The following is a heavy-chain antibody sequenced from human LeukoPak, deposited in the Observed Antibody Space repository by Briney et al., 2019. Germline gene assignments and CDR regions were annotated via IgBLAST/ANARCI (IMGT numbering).Heavy chain of an antibody. V-gene: IGHV4-34*01. D-gene: IGHD6-13*01. Sequence: PSETLSLPCAVYGGSFRGYFWSWIRQPPGKGLEWIGEINHSGSTNYNPSLKSRVTISVDTSKNQFSLKLSSVTAADTAVYYCARRSSWTNYEYFQHWGQGTLVTVSS. CDR3: ARRSSWTNYEYFQH. J-gene: IGHJ1*01. CDR2: INHSGST. CDR1: GGSFRGYF.